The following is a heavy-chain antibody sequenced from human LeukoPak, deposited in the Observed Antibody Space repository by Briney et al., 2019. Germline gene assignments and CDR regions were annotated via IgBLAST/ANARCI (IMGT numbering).Heavy chain of an antibody. Sequence: ASVKVSCKASGYTFPSYCISWVRQAPGQGLEWMGLISAYNGNTNYAQKLQGRVTMTTDTSTSTAYMELRSLRSDDTAVYYCARGYSGYDYEDYWGQGALVTVSS. V-gene: IGHV1-18*04. CDR1: GYTFPSYC. CDR3: ARGYSGYDYEDY. D-gene: IGHD5-12*01. J-gene: IGHJ4*02. CDR2: ISAYNGNT.